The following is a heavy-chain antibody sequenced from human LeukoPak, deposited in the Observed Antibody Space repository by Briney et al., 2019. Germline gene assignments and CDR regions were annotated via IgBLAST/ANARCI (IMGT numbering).Heavy chain of an antibody. CDR1: GYTFTGYY. J-gene: IGHJ6*02. D-gene: IGHD4-4*01. CDR3: ARGKAVTPYYYYYGMDV. V-gene: IGHV1-2*02. Sequence: VASVKVSCKAPGYTFTGYYMHWVRQAPGQGLEWMGWINPNSGGTNYAQKFQGRVTMTRDTSISTAYMELSRLRSDDTAVYYCARGKAVTPYYYYYGMDVWGQGTTVTVSS. CDR2: INPNSGGT.